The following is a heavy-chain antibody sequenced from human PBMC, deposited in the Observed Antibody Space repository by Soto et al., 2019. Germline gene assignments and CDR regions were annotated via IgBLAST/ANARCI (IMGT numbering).Heavy chain of an antibody. J-gene: IGHJ5*02. CDR1: GGSFSGYY. V-gene: IGHV4-34*01. CDR2: INHSGST. D-gene: IGHD2-15*01. CDR3: ARGGDIVVVVAATNWFDP. Sequence: SETLSLTCAVYGGSFSGYYWSWICQPPGKGLEWIGEINHSGSTNYNPSLKSRVTISVDTSKNQFSLKLSSVTAADTAVYYCARGGDIVVVVAATNWFDPWGQGTLVTVSS.